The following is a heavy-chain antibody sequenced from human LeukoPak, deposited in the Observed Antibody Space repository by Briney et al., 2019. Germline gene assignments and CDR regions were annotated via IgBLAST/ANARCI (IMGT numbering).Heavy chain of an antibody. J-gene: IGHJ3*02. CDR3: AKDLGITIFGVVQDAFDI. CDR1: GFTFGDYG. CDR2: ISGSGGST. V-gene: IGHV3-23*01. Sequence: PGGSLRLSXAASGFTFGDYGMSWVRQAPGKGLEWVSAISGSGGSTYYADSVKGRFTISRDNSKNTLYLQMNSLRAEDTAVYYCAKDLGITIFGVVQDAFDIWGQGTMVTVSS. D-gene: IGHD3-3*01.